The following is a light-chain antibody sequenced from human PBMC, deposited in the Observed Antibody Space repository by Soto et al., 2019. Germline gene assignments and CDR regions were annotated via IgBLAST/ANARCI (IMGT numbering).Light chain of an antibody. CDR2: DVS. Sequence: QSVLTQPASVSGSPGQSITISCTGTSSDVGGYNYVSWYQQHPGKAPKHMIYDVSNRPSGVSNRFSGSKSGNTASLTISGLQAEDEADYYCSSYTSSSLHVFGTGTKLTVL. V-gene: IGLV2-14*03. CDR1: SSDVGGYNY. CDR3: SSYTSSSLHV. J-gene: IGLJ1*01.